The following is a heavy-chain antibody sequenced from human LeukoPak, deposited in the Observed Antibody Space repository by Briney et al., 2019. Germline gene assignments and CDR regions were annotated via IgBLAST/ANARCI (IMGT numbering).Heavy chain of an antibody. V-gene: IGHV4-59*08. CDR2: IYYSGTT. CDR3: ARAVSGRFDY. J-gene: IGHJ4*02. D-gene: IGHD6-19*01. CDR1: GGSMSPYH. Sequence: ETLSLTCTVSGGSMSPYHWGWIRQPPGKGLEWTGYIYYSGTTNYNPSLNSRVTISVDTSKNQFSLRLSPVTAADTAIYYCARAVSGRFDYWGQGTLVTVSS.